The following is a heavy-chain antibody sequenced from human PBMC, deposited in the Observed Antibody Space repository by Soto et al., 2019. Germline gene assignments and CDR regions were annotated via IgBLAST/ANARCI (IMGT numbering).Heavy chain of an antibody. D-gene: IGHD2-2*02. CDR2: IIPIFNST. J-gene: IGHJ4*02. CDR3: AREGRGKKAGYNGLVSLGY. CDR1: GSRFSNYV. Sequence: ASVKVSCKVSGSRFSNYVISWVRQAPGHGLEWLGRIIPIFNSTKYAQSFQGRVTITADKSTSTASLELSSLRSDDTAVYYCAREGRGKKAGYNGLVSLGYWGQGTLVTVSS. V-gene: IGHV1-69*06.